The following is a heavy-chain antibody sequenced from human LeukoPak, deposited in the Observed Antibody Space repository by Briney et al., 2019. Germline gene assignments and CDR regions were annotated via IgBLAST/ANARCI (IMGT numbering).Heavy chain of an antibody. J-gene: IGHJ4*02. CDR3: AREGGMVRGVDY. V-gene: IGHV4-4*07. CDR2: VYTSGST. Sequence: PGASLRLSCAASGFTFSSYAMSWVRQAPGKGLEWIGRVYTSGSTNYNPSLKSRVTMSVDTSKNQFSLKLSSVTAADTAVYYCAREGGMVRGVDYWGQGTLVTVPS. D-gene: IGHD3-10*01. CDR1: GFTFSSYA.